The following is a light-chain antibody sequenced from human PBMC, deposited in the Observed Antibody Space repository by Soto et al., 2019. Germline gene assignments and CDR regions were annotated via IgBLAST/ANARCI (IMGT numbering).Light chain of an antibody. CDR2: AAS. V-gene: IGKV1-39*01. J-gene: IGKJ5*01. CDR3: QQTYRSLPIT. Sequence: DVQMTQSPSSLSASVGDRVTIICRASQTIYSNLNWYQQKPGKAXNLLVYAASSLESGVPARFSGSGSGTHFTLTTTGLQTDDFSNYDCQQTYRSLPITFVQGTRLEIK. CDR1: QTIYSN.